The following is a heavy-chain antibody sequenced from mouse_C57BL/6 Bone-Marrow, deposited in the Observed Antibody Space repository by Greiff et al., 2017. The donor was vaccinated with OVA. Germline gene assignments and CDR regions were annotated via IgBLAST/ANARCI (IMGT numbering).Heavy chain of an antibody. Sequence: EVQGVESGGGLVQPGGSMKLSCVASGFTFSNYWMNWVRQSPEKGLEWVAQIRLKSDNYATHYAESVKGRFTISRDDSKSSVYLQMNNLRAEDTGIYYCTGFPRWLLRNAMDYWGQGTSVTVSS. V-gene: IGHV6-3*01. J-gene: IGHJ4*01. CDR2: IRLKSDNYAT. CDR1: GFTFSNYW. CDR3: TGFPRWLLRNAMDY. D-gene: IGHD2-3*01.